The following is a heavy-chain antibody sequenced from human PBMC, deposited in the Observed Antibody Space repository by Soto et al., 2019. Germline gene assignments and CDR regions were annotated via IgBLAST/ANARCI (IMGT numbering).Heavy chain of an antibody. CDR3: ARGGISHWAYFYYMDV. D-gene: IGHD2-21*01. CDR2: INHLGSI. J-gene: IGHJ6*03. CDR1: GWSFSGYY. V-gene: IGHV4-34*01. Sequence: SETLSLTCAVYGWSFSGYYWSWIRQPPGKGLEWIGEINHLGSINYNPSLKSRVTMSVDTSKNQFSLTLNSVTAADTATYYCARGGISHWAYFYYMDVWDRGTTVTVSS.